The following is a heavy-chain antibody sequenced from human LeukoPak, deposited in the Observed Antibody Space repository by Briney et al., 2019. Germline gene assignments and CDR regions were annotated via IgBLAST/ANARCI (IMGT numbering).Heavy chain of an antibody. V-gene: IGHV3-7*02. D-gene: IGHD6-19*01. J-gene: IGHJ4*02. Sequence: PGGSLRLSCAASGFTLSSYWMSWVRQAPGKGLEWVANINRDGSEKYYVDSVKGRFTISRDNAKNSLYLQMNSLRAEDTAVYYCARGRAQWLDFDYWGQGTLVTVSS. CDR1: GFTLSSYW. CDR2: INRDGSEK. CDR3: ARGRAQWLDFDY.